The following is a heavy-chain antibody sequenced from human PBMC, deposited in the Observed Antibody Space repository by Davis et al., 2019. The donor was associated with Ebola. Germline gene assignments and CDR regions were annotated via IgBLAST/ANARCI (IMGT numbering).Heavy chain of an antibody. CDR1: GFTFNSYS. CDR2: ISSISSTI. J-gene: IGHJ3*02. D-gene: IGHD3-16*01. Sequence: GESLKISCAASGFTFNSYSMNWVRQAPGKGLEWVSYISSISSTIYYADSVKGRFTIYRDNAKNSLYLQMNSLRDEDTAVYYCARPNVSGRGAFDIWGQGTMVTVSS. CDR3: ARPNVSGRGAFDI. V-gene: IGHV3-48*02.